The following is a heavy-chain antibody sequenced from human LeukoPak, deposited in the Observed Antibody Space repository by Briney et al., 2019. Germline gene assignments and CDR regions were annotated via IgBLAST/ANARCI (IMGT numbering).Heavy chain of an antibody. Sequence: GRSLRLSCAASGFTFDDYAMHWVRQAPGKGLEWVSGISWNSGSIGYADSVKGQFTISRDNAKNSLYLQMNSPRAEDTALYYCAKSVEAAVAGAIDYWGQGTLVTVSS. J-gene: IGHJ4*02. V-gene: IGHV3-9*01. CDR3: AKSVEAAVAGAIDY. CDR1: GFTFDDYA. CDR2: ISWNSGSI. D-gene: IGHD6-19*01.